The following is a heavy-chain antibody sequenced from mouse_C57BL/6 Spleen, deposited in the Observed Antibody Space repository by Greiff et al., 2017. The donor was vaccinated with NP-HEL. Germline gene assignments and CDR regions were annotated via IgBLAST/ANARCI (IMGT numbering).Heavy chain of an antibody. V-gene: IGHV5-16*01. D-gene: IGHD3-3*01. Sequence: DVKLVESEGGLVQPGSSMKLSCTASGFTFSDYYMAWVRQVPEKGLEWVANINYDGSSTYYLDSLKSRFIISRDNAKNILYLQMSSLKSEDTATYYCARDRSYGAYFDVWGTGTTVTVSS. CDR3: ARDRSYGAYFDV. CDR1: GFTFSDYY. CDR2: INYDGSST. J-gene: IGHJ1*03.